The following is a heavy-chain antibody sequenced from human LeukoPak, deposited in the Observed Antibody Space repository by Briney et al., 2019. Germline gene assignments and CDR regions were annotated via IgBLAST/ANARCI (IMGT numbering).Heavy chain of an antibody. J-gene: IGHJ3*02. Sequence: SETLSLTCTVSGGSISSYYWSWIRQPPGKGLEWIGYIYYSGSTNYNPSLKSRVTISVDTSKNQFSLKLSSVTAADTAVYYCARDGMVRGVIGAFDIWGQGTMVTVSS. CDR1: GGSISSYY. CDR2: IYYSGST. V-gene: IGHV4-59*01. CDR3: ARDGMVRGVIGAFDI. D-gene: IGHD3-10*01.